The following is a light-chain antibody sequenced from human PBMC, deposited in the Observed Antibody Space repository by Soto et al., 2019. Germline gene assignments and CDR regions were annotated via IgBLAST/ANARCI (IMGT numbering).Light chain of an antibody. CDR1: QSVSSN. CDR3: QQYGNSPIT. J-gene: IGKJ5*01. V-gene: IGKV3-15*01. CDR2: GAS. Sequence: EIVMTQSPATLSVSPGERATFSCRASQSVSSNLAWYQQKPGQAPRLLIYGASIRATGIPARFSGNGSGTEFTLTISSLQSEDFAVYYCQQYGNSPITFGQGTRLEI.